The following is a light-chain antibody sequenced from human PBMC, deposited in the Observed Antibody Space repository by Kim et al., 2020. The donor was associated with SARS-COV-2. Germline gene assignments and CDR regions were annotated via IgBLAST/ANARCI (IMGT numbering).Light chain of an antibody. CDR3: ASWDDSLNAWV. V-gene: IGLV1-44*01. CDR2: NDN. CDR1: SSNIGGNT. J-gene: IGLJ3*02. Sequence: GQRGTISCSGSSSNIGGNTVSWYQQLPVTAPKLLIYNDNQRPSGVPDRFSGSKSGTSASLAISGLQSEDEADYFCASWDDSLNAWVFGGGTQLTVL.